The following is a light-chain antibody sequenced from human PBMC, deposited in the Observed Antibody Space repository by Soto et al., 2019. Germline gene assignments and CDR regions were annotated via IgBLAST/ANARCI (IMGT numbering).Light chain of an antibody. CDR1: QSISSW. CDR3: QQYSSVWT. V-gene: IGKV1-5*03. J-gene: IGKJ1*01. Sequence: DIQMTQSPSTLSASVGDRVTITCRASQSISSWLAWYQQKPGKAPKLLIYKASSLESGVPSRFSGSGSGTEFTLTISSLQPDDFATYYCQQYSSVWTFVQGTKVEIK. CDR2: KAS.